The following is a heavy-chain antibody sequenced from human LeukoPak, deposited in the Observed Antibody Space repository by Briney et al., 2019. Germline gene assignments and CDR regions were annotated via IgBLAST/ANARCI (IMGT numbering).Heavy chain of an antibody. V-gene: IGHV1-2*02. CDR2: INPNSGGT. CDR3: ARGLRGSPAFDY. CDR1: GYTFTDFY. D-gene: IGHD2-2*01. J-gene: IGHJ4*02. Sequence: ASVKVSCKASGYTFTDFYIHWVRQAPGQGLEWMGWINPNSGGTKYAQKFQGRVTMTRDTSISTACMELSRLRSDDTAVYYCARGLRGSPAFDYWGQGTLVTVSS.